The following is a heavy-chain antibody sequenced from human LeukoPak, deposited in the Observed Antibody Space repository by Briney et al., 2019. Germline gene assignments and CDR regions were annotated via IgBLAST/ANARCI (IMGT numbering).Heavy chain of an antibody. D-gene: IGHD6-13*01. CDR2: INPNSDCI. CDR3: ARVFGNSWCFWFVP. Sequence: ASVKDSCKASGYTFTGYHMHRVRQAPGQGLAWMGWINPNSDCINYAQKLKGRVTMTRDTSISTAYMELSRLRSDDTAGYVCARVFGNSWCFWFVPWGQGALVTVCS. J-gene: IGHJ5*02. V-gene: IGHV1-2*02. CDR1: GYTFTGYH.